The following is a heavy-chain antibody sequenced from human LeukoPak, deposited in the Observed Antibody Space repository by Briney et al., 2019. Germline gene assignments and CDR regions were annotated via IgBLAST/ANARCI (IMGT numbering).Heavy chain of an antibody. CDR3: ARDCSGSSCYWIH. CDR2: ISAYNGNT. J-gene: IGHJ4*02. Sequence: GASVKLSCKASGYTFSSYGIRWVRQAPGQGLEWLGYISAYNGNTNYAQKVQGRITMTTDTSTSTAYMETRSLRSDDTAVYYCARDCSGSSCYWIHWGQGTLVTVSS. CDR1: GYTFSSYG. D-gene: IGHD2-15*01. V-gene: IGHV1-18*01.